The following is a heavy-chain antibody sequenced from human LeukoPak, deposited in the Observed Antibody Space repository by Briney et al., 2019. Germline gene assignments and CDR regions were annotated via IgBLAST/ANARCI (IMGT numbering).Heavy chain of an antibody. CDR3: ARDMSPGQLWLRTPVGDWFDP. CDR1: GFTFSDYY. CDR2: ISSSGSTI. D-gene: IGHD5-18*01. V-gene: IGHV3-11*01. J-gene: IGHJ5*02. Sequence: SGGSLRLSCAASGFTFSDYYMSWIRQAPGKGLEWVSYISSSGSTIYYADSVKGRFTISRDNAKNSLYLQMNSLRAEDTAVYYCARDMSPGQLWLRTPVGDWFDPWGQGTLVTVSS.